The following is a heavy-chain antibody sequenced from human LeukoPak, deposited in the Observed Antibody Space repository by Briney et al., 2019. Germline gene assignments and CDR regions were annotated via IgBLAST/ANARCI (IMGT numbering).Heavy chain of an antibody. J-gene: IGHJ4*02. Sequence: GTSVKVSCKASGFTFTSSAVQWVRQARGQRLEWIGWIVVGSGNTNYAQKFQERVTITRDMSTSTAYMELSSLRSEDTAVYYCARDVSGAYAFDFWGQGALVTVSS. CDR1: GFTFTSSA. CDR3: ARDVSGAYAFDF. CDR2: IVVGSGNT. D-gene: IGHD4-17*01. V-gene: IGHV1-58*01.